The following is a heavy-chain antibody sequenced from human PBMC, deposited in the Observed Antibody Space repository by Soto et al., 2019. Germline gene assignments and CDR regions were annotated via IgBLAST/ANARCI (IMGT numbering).Heavy chain of an antibody. CDR3: ARSEEDSEYYYGMDV. J-gene: IGHJ6*02. Sequence: SQTLSLTCVGSGDTVSSNRFAWNWVRSSPSRGLEWLGRTYYRSRWYSDYAVSVRSRIDINADTSKNQVSLQLNSVTPEDTAVYYCARSEEDSEYYYGMDVWGQGTTVTVSS. D-gene: IGHD2-15*01. CDR1: GDTVSSNRFA. V-gene: IGHV6-1*01. CDR2: TYYRSRWYS.